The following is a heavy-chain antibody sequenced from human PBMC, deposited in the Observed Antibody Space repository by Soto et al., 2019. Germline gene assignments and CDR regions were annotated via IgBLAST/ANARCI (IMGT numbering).Heavy chain of an antibody. CDR3: ARIPVVPAAKPYYYYYYMDV. Sequence: SGPTLVNPTQTLTLTCTFSGSSLSTSGMCVSWIRQPPGKALEWLARIDWDDDKYYSTSLKTRLTISKDTSKNQVVLTMTNMDPVDTATYYCARIPVVPAAKPYYYYYYMDVWGKGTTVTVSS. D-gene: IGHD2-2*01. CDR2: IDWDDDK. V-gene: IGHV2-70*11. CDR1: GSSLSTSGMC. J-gene: IGHJ6*03.